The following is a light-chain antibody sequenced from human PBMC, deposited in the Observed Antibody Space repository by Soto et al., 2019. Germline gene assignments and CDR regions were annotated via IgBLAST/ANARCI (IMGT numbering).Light chain of an antibody. V-gene: IGLV2-23*01. CDR3: CSYAGSSTYV. J-gene: IGLJ1*01. Sequence: QSALTQPASVTGSPGQSITISCTGTRNGVGSFNVISWYQQHPGKAPKLMIYEASERPSGVSDRFSGSKSGNTASLTISGLQAEDEADYFCCSYAGSSTYVFGTGTKLTVL. CDR1: RNGVGSFNV. CDR2: EAS.